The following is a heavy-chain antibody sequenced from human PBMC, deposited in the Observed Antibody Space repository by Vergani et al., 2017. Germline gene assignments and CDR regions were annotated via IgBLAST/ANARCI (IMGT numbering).Heavy chain of an antibody. Sequence: QVQLVQSGAEVKKPGSSVKVSCKASGGTFSSYGISWVRQAPGQGLEWMGWISAYNGNTNYAQKLQGRVTMTTDTSTSTAYMELRSLRSDDTAVYYCARDQGAYDSSGYYDYWGQGTLVTVSS. CDR1: GGTFSSYG. J-gene: IGHJ4*02. D-gene: IGHD3-22*01. CDR3: ARDQGAYDSSGYYDY. V-gene: IGHV1-18*01. CDR2: ISAYNGNT.